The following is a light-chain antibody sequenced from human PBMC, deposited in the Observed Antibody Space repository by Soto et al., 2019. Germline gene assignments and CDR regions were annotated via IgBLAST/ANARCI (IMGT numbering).Light chain of an antibody. V-gene: IGKV3-15*01. Sequence: EIVMTQPPASLSASAGERATLSCRASQSVSSNLAWYQQKPGQAPRLLIYGASTRATGIPARFSGSGSGTEFTLTISSLQSEDFAVYYCQQYNNWRTFGQGTKV. CDR2: GAS. J-gene: IGKJ1*01. CDR3: QQYNNWRT. CDR1: QSVSSN.